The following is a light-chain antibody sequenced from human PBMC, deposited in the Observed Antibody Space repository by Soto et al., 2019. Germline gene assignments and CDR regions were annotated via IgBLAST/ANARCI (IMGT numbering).Light chain of an antibody. Sequence: EIVLTQSPGTLSLSPGERATLSCRASQSVAGNSLAWYRHKPGQVPRLLIYGASNRATGIPDRFSGSASGTDFTLPISRLEPEDSAVYYCQQYGSSRDIFGQGTKLEIK. CDR2: GAS. J-gene: IGKJ2*01. V-gene: IGKV3-20*01. CDR3: QQYGSSRDI. CDR1: QSVAGNS.